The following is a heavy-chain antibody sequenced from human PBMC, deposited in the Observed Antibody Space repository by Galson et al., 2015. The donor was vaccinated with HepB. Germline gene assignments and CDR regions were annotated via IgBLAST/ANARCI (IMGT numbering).Heavy chain of an antibody. CDR1: GYTFTTYG. Sequence: SVKVSCKASGYTFTTYGISWVRQAPGQGLEWLGWITTYNGNTNYAQSFQGRVTMTTDKSTSTAYMELRSVRSDDTAVYYCARERYSFGYSAGFDFWGQGTLVTVSS. V-gene: IGHV1-18*04. CDR3: ARERYSFGYSAGFDF. D-gene: IGHD5-18*01. J-gene: IGHJ4*02. CDR2: ITTYNGNT.